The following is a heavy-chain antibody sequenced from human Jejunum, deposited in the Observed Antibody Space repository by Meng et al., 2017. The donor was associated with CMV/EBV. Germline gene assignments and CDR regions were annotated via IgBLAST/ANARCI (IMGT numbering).Heavy chain of an antibody. CDR2: INSDGSSI. J-gene: IGHJ6*02. Sequence: TFSSYWMHWVRQAPGKGLVWVSRINSDGSSINYADSVKGRFTISRDNAKNTLYVQVNSLRAEDTAVYYCAREGIGLRRHHYGMDVWGQGTTVTVSS. CDR1: TFSSYW. D-gene: IGHD1-14*01. CDR3: AREGIGLRRHHYGMDV. V-gene: IGHV3-74*01.